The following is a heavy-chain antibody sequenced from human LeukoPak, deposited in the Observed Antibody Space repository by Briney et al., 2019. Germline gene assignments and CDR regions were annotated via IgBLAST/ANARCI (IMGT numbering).Heavy chain of an antibody. D-gene: IGHD6-13*01. Sequence: PGGSLRLSCAASGFTFSSYGMHWVRQAPGKGLEWVAFIRYDGSNKYYADSVKGRFTISRDNSKNTLYLQMNSLRAEDTAVYYCAKDQAAADVGGYFDYWGQGTLVTVSS. CDR2: IRYDGSNK. CDR3: AKDQAAADVGGYFDY. J-gene: IGHJ4*02. V-gene: IGHV3-30*02. CDR1: GFTFSSYG.